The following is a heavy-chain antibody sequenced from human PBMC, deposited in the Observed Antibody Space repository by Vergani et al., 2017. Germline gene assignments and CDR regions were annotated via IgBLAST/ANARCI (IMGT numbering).Heavy chain of an antibody. CDR1: GFTVSSNY. V-gene: IGHV3-53*04. D-gene: IGHD3-10*01. Sequence: EVQLVESGGGLVQPGGSLRLSCAASGFTVSSNYMSWVRQAPGKGLEWVSVIYSGGSTYYADSVKGRFTISRHNSKNTLYLQMNSLRAEDTAVYYCAKQDEYYYGSGSYYPEDVWGQGP. J-gene: IGHJ6*02. CDR2: IYSGGST. CDR3: AKQDEYYYGSGSYYPEDV.